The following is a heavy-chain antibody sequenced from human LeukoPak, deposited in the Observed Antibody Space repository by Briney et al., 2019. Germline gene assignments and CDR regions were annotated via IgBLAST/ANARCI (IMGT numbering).Heavy chain of an antibody. V-gene: IGHV4-61*01. CDR1: GGSVSSTNS. CDR3: ARDGVRGAFDI. CDR2: IYYSGST. J-gene: IGHJ3*02. D-gene: IGHD3-10*01. Sequence: SETLSLTCAVSGGSVSSTNSWSWVRQPPGKGLEWIGYIYYSGSTNYNPSLKSRVTISVDTSKNQFSLKLSSVTAADTAVYYCARDGVRGAFDIWGQGTMVTVSS.